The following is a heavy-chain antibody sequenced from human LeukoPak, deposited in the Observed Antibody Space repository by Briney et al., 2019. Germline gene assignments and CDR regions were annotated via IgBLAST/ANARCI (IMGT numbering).Heavy chain of an antibody. CDR2: FHNSGSS. Sequence: SETLSLTCTVSAASFGTYYWNWLRQPPGKGLEWIGFFHNSGSSVYNPSLKSRVTISVDTSKRQFSLKLTSVTAADTAVYYCARDYSAPYSSDWYGGGFGFRGQGALVTVSS. CDR1: AASFGTYY. J-gene: IGHJ4*02. D-gene: IGHD6-19*01. CDR3: ARDYSAPYSSDWYGGGFGF. V-gene: IGHV4-59*01.